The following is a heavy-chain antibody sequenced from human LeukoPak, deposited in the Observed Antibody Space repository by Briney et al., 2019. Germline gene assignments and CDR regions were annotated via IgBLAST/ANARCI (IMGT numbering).Heavy chain of an antibody. J-gene: IGHJ5*02. CDR3: ARATMVRGANNWFDP. V-gene: IGHV3-21*01. CDR1: GFTFSSYW. CDR2: ISSSSSYI. D-gene: IGHD3-10*01. Sequence: GGSLRLSCAASGFTFSSYWMHWVRQAPGKGLEWVSSISSSSSYIYYADSVKGRFTISRDNAKNSLYLQMNSLRAEDTAVYYCARATMVRGANNWFDPWGQGTLVTVSS.